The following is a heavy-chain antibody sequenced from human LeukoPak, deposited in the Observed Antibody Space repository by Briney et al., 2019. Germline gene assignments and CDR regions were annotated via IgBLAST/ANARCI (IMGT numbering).Heavy chain of an antibody. J-gene: IGHJ4*02. D-gene: IGHD1-14*01. V-gene: IGHV3-74*01. CDR3: ARGGVNPVDH. CDR2: MNEYSTTI. CDR1: GFPFNSFW. Sequence: PGGSLRLSCAASGFPFNSFWMHWVRQAPGKGLVWVSDMNEYSTTIRYADSVKGRFTISRDNAKSILYLQMNNLRAEDTAMYFCARGGVNPVDHWGQVTLVTVSS.